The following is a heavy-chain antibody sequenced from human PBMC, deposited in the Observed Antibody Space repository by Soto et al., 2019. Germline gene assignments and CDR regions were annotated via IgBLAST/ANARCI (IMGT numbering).Heavy chain of an antibody. CDR2: INPSGGIT. Sequence: ASVKVSCKASGYTFTSYYMHWVRQAPGQGLEWMGIINPSGGITRYAQKFQGRVTMTRDTSTSTVYMELSSLRSEDTAVYYCARDQGTAMPYDAFDIWGQGTMVTVSS. J-gene: IGHJ3*02. CDR1: GYTFTSYY. D-gene: IGHD5-18*01. V-gene: IGHV1-46*01. CDR3: ARDQGTAMPYDAFDI.